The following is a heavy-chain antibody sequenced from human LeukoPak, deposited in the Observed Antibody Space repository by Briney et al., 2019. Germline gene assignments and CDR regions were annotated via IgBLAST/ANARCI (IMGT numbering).Heavy chain of an antibody. CDR3: ARDLWFGELWDY. V-gene: IGHV1-69*06. D-gene: IGHD3-10*01. Sequence: GASVKVSCKASGGTFSSYAISWVRQAPGQGLEWMGGIIPIFGTANYAQKFQGRVTITADKSTSTAYMELSSLRSEDTAVYYCARDLWFGELWDYWGQGTLVTVSS. CDR2: IIPIFGTA. CDR1: GGTFSSYA. J-gene: IGHJ4*02.